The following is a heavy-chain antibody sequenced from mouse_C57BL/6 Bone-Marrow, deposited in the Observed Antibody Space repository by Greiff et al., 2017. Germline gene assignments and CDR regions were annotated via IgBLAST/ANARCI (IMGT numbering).Heavy chain of an antibody. Sequence: QVQLKESGAELVRPGTSVKVSCKASGYAFTNYLIEWVKQRPGQGLEWIGVINPGSGGTNYNEKFKGKATLTADKSSSTAYMQLSSLTSEDSAVYFGAGRSNYRFAYWGQGTLVTVSA. CDR1: GYAFTNYL. CDR2: INPGSGGT. J-gene: IGHJ3*01. CDR3: AGRSNYRFAY. V-gene: IGHV1-54*01. D-gene: IGHD2-5*01.